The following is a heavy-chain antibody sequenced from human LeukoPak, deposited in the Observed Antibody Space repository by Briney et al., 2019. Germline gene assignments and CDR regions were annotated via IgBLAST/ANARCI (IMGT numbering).Heavy chain of an antibody. V-gene: IGHV3-21*01. D-gene: IGHD3-22*01. CDR3: AREREGFYYDSSGYTFDY. Sequence: GRSLRLSCAASGFIFSSYNMNWVRQAPGKGLEWVSSISSSSSYIYYADSVKGRFTISRDNAKNSLYLQMNSLRAEDTAVYSCAREREGFYYDSSGYTFDYWGQGTLVTVSP. CDR1: GFIFSSYN. CDR2: ISSSSSYI. J-gene: IGHJ4*02.